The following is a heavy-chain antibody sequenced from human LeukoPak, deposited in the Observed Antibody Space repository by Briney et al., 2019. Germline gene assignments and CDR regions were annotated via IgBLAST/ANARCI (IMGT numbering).Heavy chain of an antibody. Sequence: GESLKISCKGSGYSFTSYWIGWVRQMPGKGLEWMGIIYPGDSDTRYSPSFQGQDTISADKSISTAYLQWSSLKASDTAMYYCARQSPYDSSGYFDAFDIWGQGTMVTVSS. CDR1: GYSFTSYW. CDR2: IYPGDSDT. V-gene: IGHV5-51*01. J-gene: IGHJ3*02. CDR3: ARQSPYDSSGYFDAFDI. D-gene: IGHD3-22*01.